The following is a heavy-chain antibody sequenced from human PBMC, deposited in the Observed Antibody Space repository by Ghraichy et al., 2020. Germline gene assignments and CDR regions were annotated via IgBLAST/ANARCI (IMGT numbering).Heavy chain of an antibody. CDR1: GFTFSSYA. D-gene: IGHD3-10*01. V-gene: IGHV3-23*01. CDR2: ISGSGCST. CDR3: AKARKGHYYGSGTSPGYFDY. J-gene: IGHJ4*02. Sequence: GESLNIYCAASGFTFSSYAMSWVRQAPGKGLEWVSAISGSGCSTYYADSVKGRFTISRDNSKNTLYLQMNSLRAEDTAVYYCAKARKGHYYGSGTSPGYFDYWGQGTLVTVSS.